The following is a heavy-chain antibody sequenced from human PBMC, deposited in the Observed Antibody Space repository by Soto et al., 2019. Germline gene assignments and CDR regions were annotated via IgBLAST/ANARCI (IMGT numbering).Heavy chain of an antibody. D-gene: IGHD3-22*01. J-gene: IGHJ4*02. CDR2: ISRYGDFT. CDR1: GFTFNIYA. CDR3: ANDRYLDNDSRGYLFDN. Sequence: EVQLLESGGDLIQPGGSLRLSCAASGFTFNIYAMTWVRQAPGKGLEWVSAISRYGDFTYYADSVEGRFTISRDNSKNTLYLQMNSLRAEDTAVYYCANDRYLDNDSRGYLFDNWGQGTLVTVSS. V-gene: IGHV3-23*01.